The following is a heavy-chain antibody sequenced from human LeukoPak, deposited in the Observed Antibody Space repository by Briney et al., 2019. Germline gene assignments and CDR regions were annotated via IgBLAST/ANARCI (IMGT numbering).Heavy chain of an antibody. Sequence: GGSLRLSCAASGFTFSSYSMNWVRQAPGKGLEWVSSISSSSSYIYYADSVKGRFTISRDNAKNSLYLQMNSLRAEDTAVYYCARGHDILTGENYHYYYGMDVWGQGTTVTVSS. CDR3: ARGHDILTGENYHYYYGMDV. J-gene: IGHJ6*02. V-gene: IGHV3-21*01. CDR1: GFTFSSYS. D-gene: IGHD3-9*01. CDR2: ISSSSSYI.